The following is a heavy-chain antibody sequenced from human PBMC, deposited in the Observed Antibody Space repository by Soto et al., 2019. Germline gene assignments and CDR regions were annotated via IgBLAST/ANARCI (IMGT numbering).Heavy chain of an antibody. CDR1: GFTFSDYY. CDR2: ISSSSSYT. D-gene: IGHD3-9*01. Sequence: GGSLRLSCAASGFTFSDYYMSWIRQAPGKGLEWVSYISSSSSYTNYADSVKGRFTISRDNAKNSLYLQMNSLRAEDTAVYYCARSDYDILTGYYSPPGWAQGTLVTVS. CDR3: ARSDYDILTGYYSPPG. V-gene: IGHV3-11*03. J-gene: IGHJ4*02.